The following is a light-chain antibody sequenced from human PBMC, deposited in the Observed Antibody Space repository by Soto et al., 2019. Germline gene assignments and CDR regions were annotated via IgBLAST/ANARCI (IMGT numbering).Light chain of an antibody. V-gene: IGKV1-6*01. CDR1: QGIRDD. Sequence: AIQMTQSPSSLSASVGDRVTITCRASQGIRDDLGWYQLKPGKAPKLLIYTASNLQTGVPSRFSGSGSGTEFTLTISGLQPEDVATYYCLQEYNYPLTFGSGTTVDIK. CDR2: TAS. CDR3: LQEYNYPLT. J-gene: IGKJ4*01.